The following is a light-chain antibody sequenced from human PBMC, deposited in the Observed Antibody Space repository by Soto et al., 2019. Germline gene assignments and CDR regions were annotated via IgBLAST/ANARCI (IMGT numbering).Light chain of an antibody. Sequence: EIVVTQSAATLSVSPGETATLSCRASQSISIGLAWYRQKPGQAPRLLIYGASTRATGTPARFSGSGSGTEFTLTISSLQSEDFALNYCQQFNKWPLITFAEGTRLEIK. CDR2: GAS. CDR3: QQFNKWPLIT. J-gene: IGKJ5*01. CDR1: QSISIG. V-gene: IGKV3D-15*01.